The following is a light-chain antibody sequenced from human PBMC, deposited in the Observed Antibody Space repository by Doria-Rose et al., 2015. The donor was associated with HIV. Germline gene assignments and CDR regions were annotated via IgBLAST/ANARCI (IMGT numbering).Light chain of an antibody. J-gene: IGKJ1*01. CDR1: QTVSTY. Sequence: FRLTQSPSSLSASIVERVTLTCRASQTVSTYLNWFQQEPGKAPKLLIYAASRLQSGVPSRFSGSGSGTDFTLTISGLQPGDLATYYCQQTYSSPPWTFGQGTKVEMK. V-gene: IGKV1-39*01. CDR2: AAS. CDR3: QQTYSSPPWT.